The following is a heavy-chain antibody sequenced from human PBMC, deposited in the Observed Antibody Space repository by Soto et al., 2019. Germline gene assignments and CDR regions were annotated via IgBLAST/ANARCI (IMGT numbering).Heavy chain of an antibody. CDR1: VGSISGYY. J-gene: IGHJ4*02. V-gene: IGHV4-59*01. CDR3: ASSAPHYYYDSSGFDN. CDR2: IYYSGST. Sequence: XETLSLTCTFSVGSISGYYWSCIRHPPGKGLEWIGNIYYSGSTNYKPSLKSRVTISVDTSKNQFSLKLSSVTAADTAVYYCASSAPHYYYDSSGFDNWGQGALVTVSS. D-gene: IGHD3-22*01.